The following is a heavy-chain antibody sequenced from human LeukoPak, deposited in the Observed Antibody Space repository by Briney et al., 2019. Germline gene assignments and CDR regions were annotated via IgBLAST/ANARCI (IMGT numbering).Heavy chain of an antibody. CDR3: ASRGYCRGGSCYGYCYYYMDV. J-gene: IGHJ6*03. D-gene: IGHD2-15*01. V-gene: IGHV7-4-1*02. Sequence: ASVKVSCKASGYTFTSYAMNWVRQAPGQGLEWMGWINTNTGNPTYAQGFTGRFVFSLDTSVSTAYLQISSLKAEDTAVYYCASRGYCRGGSCYGYCYYYMDVWGKGTTVTVSS. CDR2: INTNTGNP. CDR1: GYTFTSYA.